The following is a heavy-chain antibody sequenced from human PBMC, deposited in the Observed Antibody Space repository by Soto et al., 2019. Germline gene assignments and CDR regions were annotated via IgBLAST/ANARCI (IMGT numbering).Heavy chain of an antibody. Sequence: QVQLQESGPGLVKPSETLSLTCTVSGGSISSYYGSWIRQTQGKGLEWIGYIYNSGSTVYNPSLKSRPTISLDTSKNQVLLKLNSVTAADTAVYYCSRPNQGDYAFDIWGQGTMGTVSS. CDR1: GGSISSYY. CDR3: SRPNQGDYAFDI. CDR2: IYNSGST. D-gene: IGHD2-21*02. V-gene: IGHV4-59*08. J-gene: IGHJ3*02.